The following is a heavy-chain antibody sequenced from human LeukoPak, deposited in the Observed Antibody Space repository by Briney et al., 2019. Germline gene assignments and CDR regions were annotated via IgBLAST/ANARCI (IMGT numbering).Heavy chain of an antibody. CDR3: ARDLAYSSSPSK. J-gene: IGHJ4*02. CDR2: ISYDGSNE. Sequence: GGSLRLSCATSGFTFSRYGMHWVRQAPGKGLEWVAVISYDGSNEYYADSVKGRFTISRDNAKNSLYLQMSGLRAEDTAVYYCARDLAYSSSPSKWGQGTLVTVSS. V-gene: IGHV3-30*03. D-gene: IGHD6-13*01. CDR1: GFTFSRYG.